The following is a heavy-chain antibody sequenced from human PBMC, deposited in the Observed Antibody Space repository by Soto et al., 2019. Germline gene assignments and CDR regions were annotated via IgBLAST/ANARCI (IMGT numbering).Heavy chain of an antibody. CDR1: GGSISSSSYY. V-gene: IGHV4-39*01. J-gene: IGHJ5*02. D-gene: IGHD3-10*01. CDR3: ARRSLYYYGSGSYSRGWFDP. CDR2: IYYSGST. Sequence: LSLTCTVSGGSISSSSYYWGWIRQPPGKGLEWIGSIYYSGSTYYNPSLKSRVTISVDTSKNQFSLKLSSVTAADTAVYYCARRSLYYYGSGSYSRGWFDPWGQGTLVTVSS.